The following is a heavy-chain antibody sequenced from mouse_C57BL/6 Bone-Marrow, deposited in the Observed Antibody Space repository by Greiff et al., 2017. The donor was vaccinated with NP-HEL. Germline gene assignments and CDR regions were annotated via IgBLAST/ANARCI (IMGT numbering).Heavy chain of an antibody. Sequence: EVQVVESGGGLVKPGGSLKLSCAASGFTFSSYAMSWVRQTPEKRLEWVATISDGGSYTYYPDNVKGRFTISRDNAKNNLYLQMSHLKSEDTAMYYCARGGGEDYDWCAYWGQGTLVTVSA. CDR1: GFTFSSYA. D-gene: IGHD2-4*01. J-gene: IGHJ3*01. V-gene: IGHV5-4*01. CDR2: ISDGGSYT. CDR3: ARGGGEDYDWCAY.